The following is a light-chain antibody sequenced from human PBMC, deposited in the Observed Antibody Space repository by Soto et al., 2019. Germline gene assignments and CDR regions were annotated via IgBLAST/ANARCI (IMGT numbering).Light chain of an antibody. J-gene: IGKJ2*01. Sequence: DIPMTQSPSTLSASVGDRVTITCRASQSLSSWLAWYQQKPGKAPKLLIYKASTLQSGVPSRFSGSGSGTEFTLTISSLQPDDFATYYCQQYTTYSYTFGQGTKLEIK. V-gene: IGKV1-5*03. CDR3: QQYTTYSYT. CDR1: QSLSSW. CDR2: KAS.